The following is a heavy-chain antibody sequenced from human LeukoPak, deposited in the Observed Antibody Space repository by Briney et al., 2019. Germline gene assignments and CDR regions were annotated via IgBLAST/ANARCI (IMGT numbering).Heavy chain of an antibody. J-gene: IGHJ6*03. V-gene: IGHV3-66*02. Sequence: GGSLRLSRAASGFTASSNYVSWVRQAPGKGLEWVSVIYIGGSTYYAASVKGRFTISRDNSKKTLFLQINSLRAEGTAVYYCARGGVGSSWYLFDYYYMDVWGKGTTVTVSS. CDR2: IYIGGST. D-gene: IGHD6-13*01. CDR3: ARGGVGSSWYLFDYYYMDV. CDR1: GFTASSNY.